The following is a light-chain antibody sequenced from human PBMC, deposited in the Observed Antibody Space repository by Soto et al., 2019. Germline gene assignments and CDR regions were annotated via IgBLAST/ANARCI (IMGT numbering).Light chain of an antibody. Sequence: DIQLTQSPSTLSASVGDRVTVTCRPSQRIDRYLAWYQQKPGKAPKLLVYDASTLEGGVPSSFSGSGSATEFILTISSLQPDDFATYYCQQHKDGAWTFGQGTKVDTK. V-gene: IGKV1-5*01. CDR2: DAS. J-gene: IGKJ1*01. CDR3: QQHKDGAWT. CDR1: QRIDRY.